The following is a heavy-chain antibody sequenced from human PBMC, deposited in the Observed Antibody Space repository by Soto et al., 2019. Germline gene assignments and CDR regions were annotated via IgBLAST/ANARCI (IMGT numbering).Heavy chain of an antibody. CDR1: GDSISRSHW. CDR2: ISHSGIT. D-gene: IGHD3-22*01. J-gene: IGHJ4*02. CDR3: ARVRYDRSGFDH. V-gene: IGHV4-4*02. Sequence: QVQLQESGPGLVRPSGALSVTCAVSGDSISRSHWWSWVRQSPGKGLAWIGEISHSGITNYNPSLKSRVTISGDKSKNQLSLKVTSVTAADTAVYYCARVRYDRSGFDHWGQGTLVSVSS.